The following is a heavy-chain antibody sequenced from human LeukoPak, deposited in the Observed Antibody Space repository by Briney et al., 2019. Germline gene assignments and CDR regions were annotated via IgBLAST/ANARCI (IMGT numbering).Heavy chain of an antibody. V-gene: IGHV3-21*04. J-gene: IGHJ4*02. Sequence: GGSLRLSCAASGFTFSSYSMNWVRQAPGKGLEWVSSISSSSSYIYYADSVKGRFTISRDNAKNSLYLQMNSLRIDDTAVYYCASDTIRGLIFLDHWGQGTLVTVSS. CDR2: ISSSSSYI. D-gene: IGHD3-10*01. CDR3: ASDTIRGLIFLDH. CDR1: GFTFSSYS.